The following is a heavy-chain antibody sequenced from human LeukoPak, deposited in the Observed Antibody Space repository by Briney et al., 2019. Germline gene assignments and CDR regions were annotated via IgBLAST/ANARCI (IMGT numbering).Heavy chain of an antibody. CDR3: ARVGYSGFKFDY. CDR1: GFTFSSYE. D-gene: IGHD5-12*01. J-gene: IGHJ4*02. V-gene: IGHV3-48*03. Sequence: RGSLRLSCAASGFTFSSYEMNCVRQAPGKGLEWVSYISSSSSIIYYADSVKGRFTISRDNAKNSLYLQMNSLRAEDTAVYYCARVGYSGFKFDYWGQGTLVTVSS. CDR2: ISSSSSII.